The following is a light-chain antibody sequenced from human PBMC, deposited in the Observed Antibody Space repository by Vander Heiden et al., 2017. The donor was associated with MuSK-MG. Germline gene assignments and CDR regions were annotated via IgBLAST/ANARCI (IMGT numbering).Light chain of an antibody. CDR3: QEDNTGPLT. CDR1: QNVNSN. J-gene: IGKJ4*01. Sequence: EIVMTQSPATLSVSLGEWATLSCRASQNVNSNLAWYQQKPGQAPRLVIYGASTRATGSPARFSRSASRTEFTLTISILHSEDFAVYSSQEDNTGPLTFGAGTKVEIK. CDR2: GAS. V-gene: IGKV3-15*01.